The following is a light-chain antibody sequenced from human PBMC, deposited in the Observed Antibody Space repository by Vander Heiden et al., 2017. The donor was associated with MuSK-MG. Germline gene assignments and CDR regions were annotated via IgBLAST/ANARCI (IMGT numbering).Light chain of an antibody. CDR3: KVWDSNTVV. CDR1: GLAAQKY. V-gene: IGLV3-1*01. Sequence: SYTLTQPPSLSVSPGQSASISCFGDGLAAQKYVSWYHQRPGHSPLVVITHDYKRPSGIPERFLGSTLADTATLTIRGTQAVDEGDYYCKVWDSNTVVFGGGTKLTVL. CDR2: HDY. J-gene: IGLJ2*01.